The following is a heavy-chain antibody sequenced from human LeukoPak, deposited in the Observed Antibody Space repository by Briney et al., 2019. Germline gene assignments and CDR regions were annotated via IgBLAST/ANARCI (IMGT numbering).Heavy chain of an antibody. V-gene: IGHV3-7*01. Sequence: GGSLRLSCAASGFTFSSFWMSWVRQAPGKGLEWVANVNQDGSGKYFVDSVKGRFTISRDNAKNSLYLQMNSLRAEDTAVYYCARGVSGEPWGQGTLVTVSS. CDR1: GFTFSSFW. J-gene: IGHJ5*02. D-gene: IGHD1-14*01. CDR3: ARGVSGEP. CDR2: VNQDGSGK.